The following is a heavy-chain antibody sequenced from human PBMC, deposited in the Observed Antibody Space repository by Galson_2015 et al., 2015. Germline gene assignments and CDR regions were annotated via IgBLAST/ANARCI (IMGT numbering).Heavy chain of an antibody. J-gene: IGHJ4*02. CDR1: GYTFTSYG. CDR2: ISAYNGNT. CDR3: ARGWSSGWPISVDFDY. V-gene: IGHV1-18*04. Sequence: SVKVSCKASGYTFTSYGISWVRQAPGQGLEWMGWISAYNGNTNYAQKLQGRVTMTTDTSTSTAYMELRSLRSDDTAVYYCARGWSSGWPISVDFDYWGQGTLVTVSS. D-gene: IGHD6-19*01.